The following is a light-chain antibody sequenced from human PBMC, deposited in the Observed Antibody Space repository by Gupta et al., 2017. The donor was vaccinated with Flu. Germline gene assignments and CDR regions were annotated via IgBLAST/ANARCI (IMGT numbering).Light chain of an antibody. J-gene: IGLJ1*01. CDR1: TSNIGAGYD. V-gene: IGLV1-40*01. CDR2: VNS. Sequence: QSVLTQPPSVSGAPGQRVTISCTGSTSNIGAGYDVQWYQQLPGAAPKLLIYVNSNRPSGVPDQFSGSKSGTSASLAITGLQAEDEADYYCQSYDSSLSGPSYVFGTGTKVTVL. CDR3: QSYDSSLSGPSYV.